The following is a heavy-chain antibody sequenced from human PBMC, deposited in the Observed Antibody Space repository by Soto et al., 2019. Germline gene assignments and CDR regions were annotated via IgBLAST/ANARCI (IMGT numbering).Heavy chain of an antibody. CDR3: AADSHTVVTPDRVAYFDL. J-gene: IGHJ2*01. D-gene: IGHD2-21*02. V-gene: IGHV3-23*01. CDR1: GFTFSNYA. CDR2: ISDSGGST. Sequence: GGSLRLSCAASGFTFSNYAMSWVRQAPGKGLEWVSAISDSGGSTYYAGTVKGRFTISRDKSRNTLDLQMNSLRSEDTAVYYCAADSHTVVTPDRVAYFDLWGRGTLDTVSS.